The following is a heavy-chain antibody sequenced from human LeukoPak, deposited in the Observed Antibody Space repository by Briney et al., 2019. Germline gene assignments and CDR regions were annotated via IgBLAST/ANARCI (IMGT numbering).Heavy chain of an antibody. J-gene: IGHJ4*02. CDR1: GFNFSNYA. Sequence: GGSLRLSCAASGFNFSNYAMHWVRQAPGKGLEYVSVISSNGGSTYFANSVKGRFTISRENSKNTLYLQMGSLRAEDMAVYYCARGGVVIEGATSIDYWGQGTLVTVSS. V-gene: IGHV3-64*01. CDR2: ISSNGGST. D-gene: IGHD1-26*01. CDR3: ARGGVVIEGATSIDY.